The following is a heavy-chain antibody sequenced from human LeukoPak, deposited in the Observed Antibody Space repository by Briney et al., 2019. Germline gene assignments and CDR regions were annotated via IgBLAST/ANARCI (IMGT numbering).Heavy chain of an antibody. Sequence: SVKVSCKASGCTLSSCSINWVRQAPGQGLEWMGRINPDFGTADYAQKFQGRVTITTDASTNTAYMELSSLRSEDTGVYYCATVLDLWFGELFYMEVWGKGTTVTVSS. CDR3: ATVLDLWFGELFYMEV. V-gene: IGHV1-69*05. D-gene: IGHD3-10*01. J-gene: IGHJ6*03. CDR2: INPDFGTA. CDR1: GCTLSSCS.